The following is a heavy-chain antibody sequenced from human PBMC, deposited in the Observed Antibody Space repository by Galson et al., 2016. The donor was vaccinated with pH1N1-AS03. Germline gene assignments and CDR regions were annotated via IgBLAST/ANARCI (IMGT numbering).Heavy chain of an antibody. D-gene: IGHD2-15*01. J-gene: IGHJ5*02. CDR2: LNSTSGNT. Sequence: SVKVSCKASGYSFINYAIHWVRQAPGQRLEWMGWLNSTSGNTEYSRKFQGRVTITRDTSASTASMELSSLRSDDTAVYYCARGGSICNGDSCRNWFDPWGQGTLVTVSS. CDR1: GYSFINYA. CDR3: ARGGSICNGDSCRNWFDP. V-gene: IGHV1-3*01.